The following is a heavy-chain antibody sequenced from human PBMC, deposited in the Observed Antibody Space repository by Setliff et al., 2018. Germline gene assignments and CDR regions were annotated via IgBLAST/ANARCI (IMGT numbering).Heavy chain of an antibody. CDR3: ARDTSSDWAAWFDP. CDR1: GGSVSSGYDN. Sequence: PSETLSLTCTVSGGSVSSGYDNWNWLRQPAGKGLEWIGHINRRGSTNFSPSLKSGVTISLDTSKNQFSLNLTSVTAADTAMYDCARDTSSDWAAWFDPWSQGILVTVSS. CDR2: INRRGST. J-gene: IGHJ5*02. D-gene: IGHD6-19*01. V-gene: IGHV4-61*09.